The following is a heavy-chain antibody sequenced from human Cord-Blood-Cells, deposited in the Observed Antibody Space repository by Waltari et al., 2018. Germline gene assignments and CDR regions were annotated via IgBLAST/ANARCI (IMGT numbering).Heavy chain of an antibody. CDR3: AHIEVQVAIPYFDY. Sequence: QITLKESGPTLVKPTQTLTLTCTFSGFSLSTSGVGVGWIRQPPGKALEWFILFYWDNDKRYSPPRKSRLTITKTTSKNQLSLKRPTMAPLDKAKYSVAHIEVQVAIPYFDYWAREPWSPSPQ. CDR2: FYWDNDK. D-gene: IGHD2-2*02. CDR1: GFSLSTSGVG. V-gene: IGHV2-5*02. J-gene: IGHJ4*02.